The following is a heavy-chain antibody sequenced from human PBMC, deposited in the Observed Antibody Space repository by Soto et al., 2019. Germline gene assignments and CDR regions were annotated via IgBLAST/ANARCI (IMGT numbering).Heavy chain of an antibody. Sequence: QITLKESGPTLVKPTQTLTLTCTFSGFSLTTRGVGVDWIRQPPGKALEGLALINWDDDKRYSPSLKSRLTITKDTSKNQVVLTLTNMDPVDTATYYCAHVPGSGQLLYSYYYYMDVWGKGATVAVS. V-gene: IGHV2-5*02. D-gene: IGHD3-10*01. CDR3: AHVPGSGQLLYSYYYYMDV. J-gene: IGHJ6*03. CDR1: GFSLTTRGVG. CDR2: INWDDDK.